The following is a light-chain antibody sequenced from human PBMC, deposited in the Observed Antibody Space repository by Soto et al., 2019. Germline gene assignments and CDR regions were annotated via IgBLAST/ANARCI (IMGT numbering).Light chain of an antibody. CDR3: QQSYSTPLT. V-gene: IGKV1-39*01. CDR2: AAS. CDR1: QSISSY. J-gene: IGKJ3*01. Sequence: DIQMTQNTSSLSASVGDRVTITCRASQSISSYLNWYQQKPGKAPKLLIYAASSLQSGVPSRFSGSGSGTDFTLTISSLQPEDFATYYCQQSYSTPLTFGPGTKVAIK.